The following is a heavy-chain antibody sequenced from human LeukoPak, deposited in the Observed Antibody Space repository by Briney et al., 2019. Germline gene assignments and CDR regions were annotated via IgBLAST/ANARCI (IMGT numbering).Heavy chain of an antibody. J-gene: IGHJ4*02. Sequence: ASVKVSCKASGYTFTSYGISWVRQAPGQGLEWMGRINPNSGGTNYAQKFQGRVTMTRDTSISTAYMELSRLRSDDTAVYYCAREYSSSHPGDYWGQGTLVTVSS. V-gene: IGHV1-2*06. CDR2: INPNSGGT. D-gene: IGHD5-18*01. CDR3: AREYSSSHPGDY. CDR1: GYTFTSYG.